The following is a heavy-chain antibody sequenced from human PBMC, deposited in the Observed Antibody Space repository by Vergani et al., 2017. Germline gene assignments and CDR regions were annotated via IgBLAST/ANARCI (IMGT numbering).Heavy chain of an antibody. D-gene: IGHD3-22*01. V-gene: IGHV1-24*01. CDR1: AYTLTELS. J-gene: IGHJ3*02. CDR2: FDPEDGET. CDR3: ATDPVWYYYDSSGAFDI. Sequence: QVQLVQSGAEVKKPGASVKVSCKVSAYTLTELSMHWVRHDPGKGLVWMGGFDPEDGETIYAQKFQGRVTMTEDTSTDSAYIELSSLRSEDTAAYYCATDPVWYYYDSSGAFDIWGQGTMVTVSS.